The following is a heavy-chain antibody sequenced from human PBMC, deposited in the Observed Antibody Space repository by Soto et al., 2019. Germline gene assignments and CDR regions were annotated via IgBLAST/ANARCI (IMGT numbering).Heavy chain of an antibody. J-gene: IGHJ6*04. CDR2: IDWDDDK. CDR3: ARTSDSSSGYYYGREV. Sequence: SGPTLVNPTQTLTLTCTFSGFSLSTSGMRVSWIRQPPGKSLECLARIDWDDDKFYSTSLKTRLTISKDTSKNQVVLTMTNMDPVDTATYYCARTSDSSSGYYYGREVWGKETTVNTSS. V-gene: IGHV2-70*04. CDR1: GFSLSTSGMR. D-gene: IGHD6-6*01.